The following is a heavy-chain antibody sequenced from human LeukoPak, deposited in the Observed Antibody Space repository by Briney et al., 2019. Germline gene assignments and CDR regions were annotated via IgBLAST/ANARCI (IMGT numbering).Heavy chain of an antibody. CDR2: ISSSGSYI. CDR1: GFTFSSYS. J-gene: IGHJ4*02. V-gene: IGHV3-21*01. D-gene: IGHD2-15*01. CDR3: ARDDRGVGTAFDY. Sequence: GGSLRLSCTASGFTFSSYSMNWVRQAPGKGLEWVSSISSSGSYIYYADSVKGRFTISRDNAKNSLYLQMNSLRAEDTAVYYCARDDRGVGTAFDYWGQGTLVTVSS.